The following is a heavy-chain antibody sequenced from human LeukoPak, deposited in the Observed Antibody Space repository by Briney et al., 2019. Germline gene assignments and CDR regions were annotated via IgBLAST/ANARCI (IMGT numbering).Heavy chain of an antibody. Sequence: GGSLRLSCAASRFTFSDYYMSWTRQAPGKGLEWVSYISSGGSNIYYADSVKGRFTISRDNAKNSLYLQMNSLRAEDTAAYYCARSYGAFPYGMDVWGQGTTVTVSS. CDR2: ISSGGSNI. D-gene: IGHD4-17*01. CDR3: ARSYGAFPYGMDV. V-gene: IGHV3-11*01. J-gene: IGHJ6*02. CDR1: RFTFSDYY.